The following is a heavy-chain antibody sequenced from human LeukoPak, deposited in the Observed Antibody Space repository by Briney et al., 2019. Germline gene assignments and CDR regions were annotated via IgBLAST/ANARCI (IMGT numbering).Heavy chain of an antibody. D-gene: IGHD1-26*01. CDR3: ARRPSRSYSYYYYYYMDV. V-gene: IGHV4-34*01. Sequence: RPSETLSLTCAVYGGSFSGYYWSWIRQPPGKGLEWIGEINHSGSTNYNPSLKSRVTISVDTSKNQCSLKLSSVTAADTAVCYFARRPSRSYSYYYYYYMDVWGKGTTVTISS. CDR1: GGSFSGYY. CDR2: INHSGST. J-gene: IGHJ6*03.